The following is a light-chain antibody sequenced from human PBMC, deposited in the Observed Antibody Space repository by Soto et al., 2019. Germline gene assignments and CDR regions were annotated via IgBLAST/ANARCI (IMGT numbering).Light chain of an antibody. CDR1: PSLSSSY. CDR2: GAS. V-gene: IGKV3-20*01. J-gene: IGKJ1*01. CDR3: QQYGSSLPWS. Sequence: EIVLTQSPGTLSLSPGERATLSCRASPSLSSSYLAWYQQKPGQAPRLLIYGASRRATGVPDRFSGSGSGTDFTLTISRLEPEDFAVYYCQQYGSSLPWSFGQWTNVE.